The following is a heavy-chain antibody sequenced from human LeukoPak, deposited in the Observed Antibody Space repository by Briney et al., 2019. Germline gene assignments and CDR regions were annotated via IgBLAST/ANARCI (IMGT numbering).Heavy chain of an antibody. CDR1: GFIFSTYD. Sequence: PGGSLRLSCAASGFIFSTYDMSWVRQAPGKGLEWVSTIGSGGTTYYADSVKGCFTISRDNSKNTLYLQMNSLRAEDTAIYYCTKRHGSGIKYFDYWGQGTLVTVSS. CDR2: IGSGGTT. CDR3: TKRHGSGIKYFDY. J-gene: IGHJ4*02. V-gene: IGHV3-23*01. D-gene: IGHD3-10*01.